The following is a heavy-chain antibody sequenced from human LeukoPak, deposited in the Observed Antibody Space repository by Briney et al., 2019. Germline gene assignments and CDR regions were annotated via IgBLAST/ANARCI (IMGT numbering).Heavy chain of an antibody. D-gene: IGHD1-14*01. V-gene: IGHV3-30-3*01. CDR2: ISYDGNST. J-gene: IGHJ4*02. CDR1: GFTFNKYA. Sequence: GGSLRLSCAASGFTFNKYAIHWVRQAPGKGLEWVSVISYDGNSTYYADSVRGRFTVSRDNSKNSLYLQVNSLRPEDTAVYYCARGKTATTSLNYWGQGTLVTVSS. CDR3: ARGKTATTSLNY.